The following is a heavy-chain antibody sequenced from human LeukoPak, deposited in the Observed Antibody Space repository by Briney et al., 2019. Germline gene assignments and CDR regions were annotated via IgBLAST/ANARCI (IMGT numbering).Heavy chain of an antibody. D-gene: IGHD1-1*01. Sequence: GGSLRLSCSASGFRFSAYAMHWVRQAPGKGLEYVSAISPNGDNTYYADSVRGRFSISRDNTKNTLYLQMNSLRPEDTAVYYCVPKGNEGYWGQGTLVTVSS. CDR1: GFRFSAYA. V-gene: IGHV3-64D*06. CDR3: VPKGNEGY. J-gene: IGHJ4*02. CDR2: ISPNGDNT.